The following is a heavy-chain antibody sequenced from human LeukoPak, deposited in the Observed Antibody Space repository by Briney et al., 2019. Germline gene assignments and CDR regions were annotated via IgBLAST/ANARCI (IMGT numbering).Heavy chain of an antibody. J-gene: IGHJ4*02. CDR1: GGSISSYF. Sequence: SETLSLNCSVSGGSISSYFWSWIRQPPGKGLEWIGYINHSGNTYYNPSLKSRVTISVDTSKNQLSLKLSSVTAADTAVYYCARGQGSGSYYLDYWGQGTLVTVSS. CDR2: INHSGNT. CDR3: ARGQGSGSYYLDY. V-gene: IGHV4-59*01. D-gene: IGHD1-26*01.